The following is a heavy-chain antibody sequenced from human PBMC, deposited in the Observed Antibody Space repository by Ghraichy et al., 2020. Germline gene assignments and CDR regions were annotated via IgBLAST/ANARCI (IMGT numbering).Heavy chain of an antibody. CDR1: GFAFSNYW. CDR3: ARDEDFDYGGNSLGY. J-gene: IGHJ4*02. D-gene: IGHD4-23*01. Sequence: GGSLRLSCAATGFAFSNYWMHWVRQVPGKGLVWVSRINSDGSSTTYADSGKGRFTISRDNTKNTLYLEMSSLRPEDTALYYCARDEDFDYGGNSLGYWGQGTLVTVSA. CDR2: INSDGSST. V-gene: IGHV3-74*01.